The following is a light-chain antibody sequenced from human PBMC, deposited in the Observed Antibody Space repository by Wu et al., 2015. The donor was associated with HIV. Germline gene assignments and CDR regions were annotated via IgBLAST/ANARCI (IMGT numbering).Light chain of an antibody. V-gene: IGKV3-15*01. CDR2: VRP. J-gene: IGKJ3*01. CDR1: QSVSSN. CDR3: HQYTNWPPRDT. Sequence: ASQSVSSNLRLGTNTKPGHGSHGSSSGVRPPGPLGIPARFSGSGSGTDFTLTISSLQSEDFALYYCHQYTNWPPRDTFGPGTKVDIK.